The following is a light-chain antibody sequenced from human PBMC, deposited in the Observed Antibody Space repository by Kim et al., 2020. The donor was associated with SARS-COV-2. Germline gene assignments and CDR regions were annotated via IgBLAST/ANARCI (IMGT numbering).Light chain of an antibody. CDR3: AAWDDSLGGWV. CDR1: SSNIGSKY. J-gene: IGLJ3*02. Sequence: QRVTISCSGSSSNIGSKYVYWYQQLPGTAPKLLMYRNDQRPSGVPDRFSGSKSGTSASLAISGLRSEDETVFYCAAWDDSLGGWVFGGGTQLTVL. V-gene: IGLV1-47*02. CDR2: RND.